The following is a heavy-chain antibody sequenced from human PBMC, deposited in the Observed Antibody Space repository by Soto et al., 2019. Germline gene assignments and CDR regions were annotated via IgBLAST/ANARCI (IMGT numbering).Heavy chain of an antibody. CDR1: GFTFSSYG. D-gene: IGHD4-17*01. V-gene: IGHV3-33*01. CDR3: ARDQDYDGLDYYYGMDV. Sequence: GGSLRLSCAASGFTFSSYGMHWVRQAPGKGLEWVAVIWYDGSNKYYADSVKGRFTISRDNSKNTLYLQMNSLRAEDTAVYYCARDQDYDGLDYYYGMDVWGQGTTVTVSS. CDR2: IWYDGSNK. J-gene: IGHJ6*02.